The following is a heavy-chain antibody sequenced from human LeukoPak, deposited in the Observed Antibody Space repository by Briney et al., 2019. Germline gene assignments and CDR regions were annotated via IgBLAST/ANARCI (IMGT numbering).Heavy chain of an antibody. Sequence: AASLTLSCATSGFPFSGNAMSWVRQAPGRGLEWVSGVGGDEKAHYADFVRGRFTISRDNSKETAYLQMNSLTVEDTAVYYCAKDLSWWVTADYWGQGVLVTVSS. CDR3: AKDLSWWVTADY. D-gene: IGHD2-21*02. CDR1: GFPFSGNA. CDR2: VGGDEKA. J-gene: IGHJ4*02. V-gene: IGHV3-23*01.